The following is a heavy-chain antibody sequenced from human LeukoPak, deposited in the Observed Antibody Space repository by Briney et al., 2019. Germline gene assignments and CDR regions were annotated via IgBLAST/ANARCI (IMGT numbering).Heavy chain of an antibody. Sequence: GGSLRLSCAASGFIFNNYAMAWVRQAPGKGLEWVSGISGSGGSTFYSVKGRFTISRDNSKNTLFLQMNRLRAEDTAIYYCAKAGEYCPDGSCYSENYYFDYWGQGTLVTVSS. CDR1: GFIFNNYA. CDR3: AKAGEYCPDGSCYSENYYFDY. D-gene: IGHD2-15*01. V-gene: IGHV3-23*01. J-gene: IGHJ4*02. CDR2: ISGSGGST.